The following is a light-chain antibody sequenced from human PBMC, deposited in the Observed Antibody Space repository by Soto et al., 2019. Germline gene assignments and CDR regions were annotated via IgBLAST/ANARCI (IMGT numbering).Light chain of an antibody. CDR2: EDH. V-gene: IGLV1-51*02. J-gene: IGLJ2*01. CDR3: GTWDTSLDSGI. Sequence: QSALTQPPSVSAAPGQKVTIFCSGSNSNIGSNFGSWYQQVPGTAPKLLVYEDHQRPSGTPVRFSGSKSGTSATLAITGLQPGDEAHYYCGTWDTSLDSGIFGGGTKLTVL. CDR1: NSNIGSNF.